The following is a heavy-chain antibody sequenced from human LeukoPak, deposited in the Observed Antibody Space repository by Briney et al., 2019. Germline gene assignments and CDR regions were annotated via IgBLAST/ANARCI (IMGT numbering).Heavy chain of an antibody. CDR2: ISYDGSNK. J-gene: IGHJ5*02. CDR3: AKSPLEGSGWYEYWFDP. D-gene: IGHD6-19*01. Sequence: PGGSLRLSCAASGFTFSSYGMHWVRQAPGKGLEGVAVISYDGSNKYYADSVKGRFTISRDNSKNTLYLQMNSLRAEDTAVYYCAKSPLEGSGWYEYWFDPWGQGTLVTVSS. CDR1: GFTFSSYG. V-gene: IGHV3-30*18.